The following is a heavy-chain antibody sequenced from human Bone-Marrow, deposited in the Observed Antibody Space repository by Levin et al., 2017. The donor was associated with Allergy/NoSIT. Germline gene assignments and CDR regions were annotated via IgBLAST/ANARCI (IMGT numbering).Heavy chain of an antibody. CDR3: VRDKDWAFDY. Sequence: GESLKISCAASGFDFSDYPMNWVRQAPGKGLEWVSNIRTTVEGTMFYADSVRGRFTVSRDDAKSSLYLQMNSLRVEDTGIYYCVRDKDWAFDYWGPGILVSVSS. CDR2: IRTTVEGTM. CDR1: GFDFSDYP. V-gene: IGHV3-48*03. J-gene: IGHJ4*02. D-gene: IGHD3-9*01.